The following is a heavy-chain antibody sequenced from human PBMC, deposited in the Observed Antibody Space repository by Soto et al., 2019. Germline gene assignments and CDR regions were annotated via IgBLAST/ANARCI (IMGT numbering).Heavy chain of an antibody. CDR2: IYPGDSDT. V-gene: IGHV5-51*01. Sequence: RGESLKISCKGSGYSFTSYWIGWVRQMPGKGLEWMGIIYPGDSDTRYSPSSQGQVTISADKSISTAYLQWSSLKASDTAMYYCARHEGSGKRAYYYYGMDVWGQGTTVTVYS. J-gene: IGHJ6*02. CDR1: GYSFTSYW. D-gene: IGHD3-10*01. CDR3: ARHEGSGKRAYYYYGMDV.